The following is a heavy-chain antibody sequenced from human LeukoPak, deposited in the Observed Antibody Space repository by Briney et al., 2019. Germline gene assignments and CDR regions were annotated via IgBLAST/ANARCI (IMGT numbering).Heavy chain of an antibody. Sequence: GGSLRLSCAASGFSVSSHYMSWVRQTPGKGLEWVSSITRGSIYTFYADSVKGRFTISRDNAKNSLSLQMNSLRAEDTAVYYCARDPYNGSYGDDYYYYMDVWGKGTTVTISS. CDR1: GFSVSSHY. CDR2: ITRGSIYT. V-gene: IGHV3-21*01. CDR3: ARDPYNGSYGDDYYYYMDV. D-gene: IGHD1-26*01. J-gene: IGHJ6*03.